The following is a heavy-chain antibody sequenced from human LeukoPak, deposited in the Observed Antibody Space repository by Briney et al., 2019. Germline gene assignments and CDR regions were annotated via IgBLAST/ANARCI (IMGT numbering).Heavy chain of an antibody. D-gene: IGHD5-18*01. Sequence: ASVKVSCKASGYTFTGYYMHWVRQAPGQGLEWMGWINPNSGGTNYAQKFQGRVTMTRNTSISTAYMELSSLRSEDTAVYYCARGGIQLFVFDPWGQGTLVTVSS. CDR2: INPNSGGT. CDR1: GYTFTGYY. J-gene: IGHJ5*02. V-gene: IGHV1-2*02. CDR3: ARGGIQLFVFDP.